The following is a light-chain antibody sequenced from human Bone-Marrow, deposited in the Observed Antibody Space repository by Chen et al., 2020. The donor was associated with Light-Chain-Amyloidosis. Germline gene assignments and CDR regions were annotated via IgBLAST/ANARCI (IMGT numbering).Light chain of an antibody. CDR1: GSDVGAYNF. Sequence: QSALTQPPSASGSPGQSVTISCTGTGSDVGAYNFVSWYQQHPGKAPKLVIYEVSKRPSGVPDRVSGSKSGNTASLTVSGLQAEDEADYYCSSYAGSNNPLYVFGTGTGVTVL. J-gene: IGLJ1*01. CDR3: SSYAGSNNPLYV. CDR2: EVS. V-gene: IGLV2-8*01.